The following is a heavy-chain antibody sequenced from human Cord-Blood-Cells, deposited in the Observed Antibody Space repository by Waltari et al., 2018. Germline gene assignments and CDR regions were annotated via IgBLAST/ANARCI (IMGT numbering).Heavy chain of an antibody. CDR3: ARSHTRGDAFDI. J-gene: IGHJ3*02. CDR1: GGSISSYH. V-gene: IGHV4-59*08. D-gene: IGHD3-16*01. CDR2: IYYSGST. Sequence: QVQLQESGPGLVQPSEPLSLTCTVSGGSISSYHWSWFRQPPGKGLEWIGYIYYSGSTNYNPSLKSRVTISVDTSKNQFSLKLSSVTAADTAVYYCARSHTRGDAFDIWGQGTMVTVSS.